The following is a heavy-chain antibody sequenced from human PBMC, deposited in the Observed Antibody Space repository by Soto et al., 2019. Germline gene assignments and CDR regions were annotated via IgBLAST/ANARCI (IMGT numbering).Heavy chain of an antibody. V-gene: IGHV1-46*01. J-gene: IGHJ1*01. CDR1: GYKFTTYF. CDR2: IHPSGDT. Sequence: QVQLVQSGAELKKPGASVKVACKASGYKFTTYFIHWVRQAPGQGLEWMGMIHPSGDTGYAQKFRGRVTMTIDTSTTPAYMELRNLTSEDTAVYFSVRGYCTTSPCSGDFQFWGQGTLVTVSS. CDR3: VRGYCTTSPCSGDFQF. D-gene: IGHD2-15*01.